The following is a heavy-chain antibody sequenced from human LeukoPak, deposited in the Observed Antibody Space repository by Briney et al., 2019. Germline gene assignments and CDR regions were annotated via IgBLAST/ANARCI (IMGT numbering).Heavy chain of an antibody. Sequence: SETLSLTCAVYGGSFSGYYWSWIRQPPGKGLEWIGEINHSGSTNYNPSLKSRVTISVDTSKNQFSLKLSSVTAADTAVYYCARGWLQFPADTFDIWGQGTMVTVSS. CDR3: ARGWLQFPADTFDI. V-gene: IGHV4-34*01. CDR1: GGSFSGYY. J-gene: IGHJ3*02. D-gene: IGHD5-12*01. CDR2: INHSGST.